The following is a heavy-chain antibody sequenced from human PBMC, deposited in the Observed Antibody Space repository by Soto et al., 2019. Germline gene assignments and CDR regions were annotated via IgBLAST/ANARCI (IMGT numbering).Heavy chain of an antibody. V-gene: IGHV5-51*01. CDR2: IYPGDPDT. D-gene: IGHD3-22*01. Sequence: GESLKISCKGSGYSFTSYWIGWVRQMPRKGLEWMGIIYPGDPDTRYSPSFQGQVTISAXXXIXXXYXQXXXLXASDTAMYYCARSGYDSSDGPDYWGQGTLVTVSS. CDR3: ARSGYDSSDGPDY. CDR1: GYSFTSYW. J-gene: IGHJ4*02.